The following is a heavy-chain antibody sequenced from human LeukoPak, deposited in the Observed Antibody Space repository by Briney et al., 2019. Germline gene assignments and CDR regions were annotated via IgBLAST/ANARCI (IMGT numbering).Heavy chain of an antibody. CDR3: ARDPTLADPFVY. CDR1: GDTFTGYT. V-gene: IGHV1-2*06. CDR2: INPNSGGA. J-gene: IGHJ4*01. D-gene: IGHD6-6*01. Sequence: ASVKGSCKASGDTFTGYTMYWVRQAPRQGREWMGRINPNSGGANYAQKIQGMATLTRDTSLSTAPTALSRVRSVDTPVYYCARDPTLADPFVYWGDGTLVTASS.